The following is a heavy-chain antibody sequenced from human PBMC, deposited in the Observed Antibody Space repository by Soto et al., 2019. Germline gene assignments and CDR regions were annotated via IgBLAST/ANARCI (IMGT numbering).Heavy chain of an antibody. CDR2: INQDGSEK. CDR3: ARDYPGGSYYDY. D-gene: IGHD1-26*01. J-gene: IGHJ4*02. Sequence: PGGSLRLSCAASGFTFSSYWMSWVRQAPGKGLEWVARINQDGSEKYYVDSVKGRFTISRDNAKNSLYLQMNSLRAEDTAVYYCARDYPGGSYYDYWGQGPLVTVSS. V-gene: IGHV3-7*03. CDR1: GFTFSSYW.